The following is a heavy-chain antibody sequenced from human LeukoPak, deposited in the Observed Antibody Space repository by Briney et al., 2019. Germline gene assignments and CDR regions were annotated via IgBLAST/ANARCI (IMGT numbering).Heavy chain of an antibody. Sequence: GASVKVSCEASGYAFNTFGISWLRQAPGQGLEWMGWMSAHNGNTYYAQKFEDRITMTTDTSTSTAYMELRSLRSDDTATYYCARFRIAVTGIPDYWGRGTLVTVS. CDR2: MSAHNGNT. V-gene: IGHV1-18*04. J-gene: IGHJ4*02. CDR1: GYAFNTFG. CDR3: ARFRIAVTGIPDY. D-gene: IGHD1-1*01.